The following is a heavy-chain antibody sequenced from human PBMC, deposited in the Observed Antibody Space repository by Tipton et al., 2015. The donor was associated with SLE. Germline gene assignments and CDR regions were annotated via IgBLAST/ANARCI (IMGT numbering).Heavy chain of an antibody. J-gene: IGHJ5*02. V-gene: IGHV4-61*05. CDR2: IYSSGNT. D-gene: IGHD1-1*01. Sequence: GLVKPSETLSLTCAVSGASITNSRYYWDWIRQPPGKGLEWIGYIYSSGNTNYNPSLKSRVTISVDTSKNQFSLKLSSVTAADTAVYYCARGTMRGWFDPWGQGTLVTVSS. CDR3: ARGTMRGWFDP. CDR1: GASITNSRYY.